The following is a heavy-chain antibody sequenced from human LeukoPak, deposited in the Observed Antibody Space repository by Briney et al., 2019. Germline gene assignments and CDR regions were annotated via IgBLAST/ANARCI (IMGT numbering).Heavy chain of an antibody. J-gene: IGHJ4*02. V-gene: IGHV3-23*01. CDR2: IHADGVGT. D-gene: IGHD6-19*01. CDR1: GFPFNTQD. Sequence: GGSLRLSCAASGFPFNTQDMRWVRQAPGKGLEWVSSIHADGVGTFYADSVRGRFTISRDNSKNTLDLQMNSLRVGDTAVYYCGKGRVSEWGQGTLVTVSS. CDR3: GKGRVSE.